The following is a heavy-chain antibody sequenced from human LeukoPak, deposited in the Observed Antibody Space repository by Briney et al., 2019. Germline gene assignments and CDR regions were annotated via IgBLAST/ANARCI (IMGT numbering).Heavy chain of an antibody. CDR2: ISRSHNYI. D-gene: IGHD3-22*01. Sequence: GGGLRLSCSAPWFSLISYNMNWVRPAPREGLEWVSFISRSHNYIYYADSVKGRFTISRDNAKNSLFLQMNSLRAEDTAMYYCATDFTTTGVNWGQGTLVTVSS. J-gene: IGHJ4*02. CDR3: ATDFTTTGVN. V-gene: IGHV3-21*01. CDR1: WFSLISYN.